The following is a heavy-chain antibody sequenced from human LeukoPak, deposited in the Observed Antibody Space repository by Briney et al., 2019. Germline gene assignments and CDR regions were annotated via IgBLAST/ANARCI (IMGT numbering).Heavy chain of an antibody. J-gene: IGHJ4*02. CDR2: ISWNSGST. Sequence: GRSLRLSCAASGFTFDDYAMHWVRQAPGKGLEWVSGISWNSGSTGYADSVKGRFTISRDNAKNSLYLQMNSLRAEDTALYYCAKDSSGGYGTDFDYWGQGTLVTVSS. CDR3: AKDSSGGYGTDFDY. CDR1: GFTFDDYA. V-gene: IGHV3-9*01. D-gene: IGHD5-12*01.